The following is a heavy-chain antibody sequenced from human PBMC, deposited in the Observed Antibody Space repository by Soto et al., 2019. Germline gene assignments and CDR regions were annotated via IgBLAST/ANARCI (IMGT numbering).Heavy chain of an antibody. V-gene: IGHV1-18*01. D-gene: IGHD2-2*01. J-gene: IGHJ4*02. Sequence: QVHLVQSGAEVKMPGASVKVSCKASGDTFTTYGISWVRQAPGQGLEWMAWISGHNDNTKYAQKFQGRVIMTADTSTSTAYMELRSLSSDDTAVYYCAREYCTSTSCYGVDYWGQGTLVTVS. CDR2: ISGHNDNT. CDR1: GDTFTTYG. CDR3: AREYCTSTSCYGVDY.